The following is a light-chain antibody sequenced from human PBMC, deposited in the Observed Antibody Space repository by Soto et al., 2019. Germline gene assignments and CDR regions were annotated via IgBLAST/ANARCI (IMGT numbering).Light chain of an antibody. Sequence: PGERATLSCRASQSLSSYLAWYQQKPGQAPRLLIYDASNRATGIPARFSGSGSGTDFTLTISSLEPEDFAVYYCQQYGSSLRAFGQGTKVDI. V-gene: IGKV3-11*01. J-gene: IGKJ1*01. CDR1: QSLSSY. CDR2: DAS. CDR3: QQYGSSLRA.